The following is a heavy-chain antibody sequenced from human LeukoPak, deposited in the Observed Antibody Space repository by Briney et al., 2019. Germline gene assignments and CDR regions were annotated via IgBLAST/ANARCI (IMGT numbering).Heavy chain of an antibody. CDR2: ISSSSSYI. D-gene: IGHD6-13*01. CDR1: GFTFSSYS. V-gene: IGHV3-21*01. J-gene: IGHJ4*02. CDR3: AKYSSSWYPFVDY. Sequence: PGGSLRLSCAASGFTFSSYSMNWVRQAPGKGLEWVSSISSSSSYIYYADSVKGRFTISRDNSKNTLYLQMNSLRAEDTAVYYCAKYSSSWYPFVDYWGQGTLVTVSS.